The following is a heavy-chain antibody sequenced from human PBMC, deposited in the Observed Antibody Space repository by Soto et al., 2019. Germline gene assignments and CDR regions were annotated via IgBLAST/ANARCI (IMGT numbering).Heavy chain of an antibody. J-gene: IGHJ4*02. D-gene: IGHD3-22*01. Sequence: XATLSLTCTVSGGSISSYYWSWIRQPPGKGLEWIGYIYYSGSTNYNPSLKSRVTISVDTSKNQFSLKLSSVTAADTAVYYCARSSYDKTSFDYWGQGTLVTVSS. V-gene: IGHV4-59*01. CDR1: GGSISSYY. CDR2: IYYSGST. CDR3: ARSSYDKTSFDY.